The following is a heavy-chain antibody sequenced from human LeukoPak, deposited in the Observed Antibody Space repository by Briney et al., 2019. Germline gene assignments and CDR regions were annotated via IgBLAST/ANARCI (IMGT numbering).Heavy chain of an antibody. V-gene: IGHV3-21*01. J-gene: IGHJ4*02. CDR1: GFTFSNSA. CDR2: IDYGSSHI. D-gene: IGHD3-9*01. CDR3: ARDPLRYLRVGHYDY. Sequence: AGGSLRLSCAASGFTFSNSAMNWVRQVPGKGLEWVSSIDYGSSHIYYAASVRGRFTISRDNARNSVYLQMNSLRVEDTAVYYCARDPLRYLRVGHYDYWGQGTLVAVSS.